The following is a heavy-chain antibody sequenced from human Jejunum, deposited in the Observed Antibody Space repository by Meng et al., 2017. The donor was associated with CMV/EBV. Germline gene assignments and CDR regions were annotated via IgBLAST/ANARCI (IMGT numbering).Heavy chain of an antibody. Sequence: QRQLQESGPGLVKPSETLSLTCTVSGGSISNYYWSWIRQPAGKGLEYIGRIYSSGTTKYNPSLNSRVTMSVDTSKNQFSLKVRSVTAADTAVYLCARHEVVGTAIFDYWGQGTLVTVSS. D-gene: IGHD6-19*01. CDR3: ARHEVVGTAIFDY. CDR2: IYSSGTT. CDR1: GGSISNYY. V-gene: IGHV4-4*07. J-gene: IGHJ4*02.